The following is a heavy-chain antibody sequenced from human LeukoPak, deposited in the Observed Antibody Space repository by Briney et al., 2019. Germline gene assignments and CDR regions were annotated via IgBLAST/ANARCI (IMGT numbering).Heavy chain of an antibody. V-gene: IGHV4-34*01. D-gene: IGHD5/OR15-5a*01. CDR3: ARRHVSDYYYYMDV. Sequence: RPSETLSLTCAVYGGSFSGYYWSWIRQPSGKGLEWIGEINHSGSTNYNPSLKSRVTISVDTSKNQFSLKLTSVTAADTAVYYCARRHVSDYYYYMDVWGKGTTVTISS. CDR1: GGSFSGYY. CDR2: INHSGST. J-gene: IGHJ6*03.